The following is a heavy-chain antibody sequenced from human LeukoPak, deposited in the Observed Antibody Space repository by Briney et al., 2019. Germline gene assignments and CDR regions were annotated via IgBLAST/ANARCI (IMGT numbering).Heavy chain of an antibody. Sequence: AGGSLRLSCAASGFSVSSIYMSWVRQAPGKGLEWVSTISGSGGSTYYADSVKGRFTISRDNAKKSLYLQMNSLRAEDTAVYYCARDNYDSSGYYFDWGQGTLVTVSS. CDR1: GFSVSSIY. V-gene: IGHV3-11*04. D-gene: IGHD3-22*01. CDR2: ISGSGGST. J-gene: IGHJ4*02. CDR3: ARDNYDSSGYYFD.